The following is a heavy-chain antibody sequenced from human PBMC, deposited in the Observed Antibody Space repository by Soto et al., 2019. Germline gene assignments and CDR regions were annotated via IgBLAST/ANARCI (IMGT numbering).Heavy chain of an antibody. CDR2: VDGSGGIT. J-gene: IGHJ4*02. D-gene: IGHD3-16*01. Sequence: GGSLRLSFAASGFTLGTTDMSWVRQAPGEGLEWVSTVDGSGGITYYAYSVKGRFTISRDNSKDTLYLQMSSLGAEHKAVYYCEKFTGVLMSAYSFDYWGQGTLVTVFS. V-gene: IGHV3-23*01. CDR1: GFTLGTTD. CDR3: EKFTGVLMSAYSFDY.